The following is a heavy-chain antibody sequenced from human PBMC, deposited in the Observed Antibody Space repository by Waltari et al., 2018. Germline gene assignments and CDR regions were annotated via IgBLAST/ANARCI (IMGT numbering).Heavy chain of an antibody. Sequence: QVQLVQSGAEVKKPGASVKVSCKASGYTFTGYYMHWVRQVPGQGLEWMGRINPNSGGTNYAQKFQGRVTMTRDTSISTAYMELSRLRSDDTAVYYCARGSSYYYDSSGYSPYDYWGQGTLVTVSS. V-gene: IGHV1-2*06. CDR2: INPNSGGT. CDR3: ARGSSYYYDSSGYSPYDY. CDR1: GYTFTGYY. J-gene: IGHJ4*02. D-gene: IGHD3-22*01.